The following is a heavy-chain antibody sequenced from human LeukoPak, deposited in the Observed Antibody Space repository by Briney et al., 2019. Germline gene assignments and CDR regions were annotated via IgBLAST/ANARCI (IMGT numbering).Heavy chain of an antibody. J-gene: IGHJ5*02. V-gene: IGHV1-2*02. D-gene: IGHD6-13*01. CDR3: ARGVGSSWFAD. CDR2: INPNSAAT. CDR1: GYTFIANY. Sequence: ASVKVSCKASGYTFIANYIHWVRQAPGQGLEWMGWINPNSAATSYAQNFEGRVTMTRDTSMTTHYMELSRQTSDDTAVYYCARGVGSSWFADWGQGTLVTVSS.